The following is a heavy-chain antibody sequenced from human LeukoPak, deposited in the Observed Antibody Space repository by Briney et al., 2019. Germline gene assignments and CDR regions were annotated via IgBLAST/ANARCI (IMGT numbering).Heavy chain of an antibody. Sequence: ASVKVSCKASGYTFTSSDMHWVQQAPGQGLEWMGVINPSGGSTTYAQKFQGRVTMTRDMSTSTVYMELSSLRSEDTAVYYCASGYDDHWGQGTLVTLSS. CDR1: GYTFTSSD. CDR3: ASGYDDH. V-gene: IGHV1-46*01. D-gene: IGHD2-2*01. CDR2: INPSGGST. J-gene: IGHJ4*02.